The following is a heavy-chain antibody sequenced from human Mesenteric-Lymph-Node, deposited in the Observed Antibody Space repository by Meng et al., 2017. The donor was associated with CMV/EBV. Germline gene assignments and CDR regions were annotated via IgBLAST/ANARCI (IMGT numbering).Heavy chain of an antibody. J-gene: IGHJ6*02. D-gene: IGHD3-3*01. V-gene: IGHV1-46*01. Sequence: ASVKVSCKASGYTFTRYYMHWVRQAPGQGLEWMGIINPSGGSTTYAQKFLGRVTMTRDTSTSTVYMELSSLRSEDTAVYYCARSVAKRTDFWSGYYPYYYYYGMDVWGQGTTVTVSS. CDR2: INPSGGST. CDR1: GYTFTRYY. CDR3: ARSVAKRTDFWSGYYPYYYYYGMDV.